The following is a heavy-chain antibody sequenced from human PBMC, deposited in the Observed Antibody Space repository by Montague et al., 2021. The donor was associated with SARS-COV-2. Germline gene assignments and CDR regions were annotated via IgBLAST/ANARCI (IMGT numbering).Heavy chain of an antibody. V-gene: IGHV4-59*01. J-gene: IGHJ5*02. Sequence: SETLSLTCTVSSGSISSYYWTWIRQPPGKGLGWIGYISYTGFTNQNPSLRGRVTISLDTSKYQFSLKLTSVTAADTGVYYCAGIKAGRSFGFFDAWGQGTLVTVSS. D-gene: IGHD6-19*01. CDR1: SGSISSYY. CDR3: AGIKAGRSFGFFDA. CDR2: ISYTGFT.